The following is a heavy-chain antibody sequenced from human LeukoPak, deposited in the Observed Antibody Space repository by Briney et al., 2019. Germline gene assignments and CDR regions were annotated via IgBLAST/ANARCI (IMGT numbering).Heavy chain of an antibody. J-gene: IGHJ5*02. CDR3: ARDRFAFGVTTVTTNWFDP. D-gene: IGHD4-17*01. CDR1: GFTFSSYS. V-gene: IGHV3-21*01. Sequence: PGGSLRLSCAASGFTFSSYSMNWVRQAPGKGLEWVSSISSSSSYIYYADSVKGRFTISRDNAKNSLYLQMNSLRAEDTAVYYCARDRFAFGVTTVTTNWFDPWGQGTLVTVSS. CDR2: ISSSSSYI.